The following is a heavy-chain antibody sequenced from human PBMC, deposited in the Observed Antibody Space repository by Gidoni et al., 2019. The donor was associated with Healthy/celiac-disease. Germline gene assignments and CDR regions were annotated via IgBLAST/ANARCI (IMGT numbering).Heavy chain of an antibody. CDR1: GFTFGDYA. CDR3: TRPYYYDSSGYYYADAFDI. CDR2: IRSKAYGGTT. Sequence: EVQLVESGGGLVKPGRSLSLSCTASGFTFGDYAMSWFRQAPGKGLEWVGFIRSKAYGGTTEYAASVKGRFTISRDDSKSIAYLQMNSLKTEDTAVYYCTRPYYYDSSGYYYADAFDIWGQGTMVTVSS. J-gene: IGHJ3*02. V-gene: IGHV3-49*05. D-gene: IGHD3-22*01.